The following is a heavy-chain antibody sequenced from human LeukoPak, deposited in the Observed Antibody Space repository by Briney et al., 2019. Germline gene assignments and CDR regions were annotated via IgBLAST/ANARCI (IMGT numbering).Heavy chain of an antibody. CDR1: GFSFSYYV. V-gene: IGHV3-33*08. CDR3: ACPHDYGDYVGAFDI. J-gene: IGHJ3*02. Sequence: GGSLRLSCAGSGFSFSYYVMHWVRQAPGKGLEWVAVIWYDGSNKYYADSVKGRFTISRDNSKNTLYLQMNSLRAEDTAVYYCACPHDYGDYVGAFDIWGQGTMVTVSS. CDR2: IWYDGSNK. D-gene: IGHD4-17*01.